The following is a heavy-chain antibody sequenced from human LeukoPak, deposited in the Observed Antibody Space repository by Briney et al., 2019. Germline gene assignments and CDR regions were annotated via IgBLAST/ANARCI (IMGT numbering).Heavy chain of an antibody. V-gene: IGHV5-51*01. CDR3: ARPRDTGNDRYYFDY. CDR2: IYPGDSDT. J-gene: IGHJ4*02. CDR1: GYSFTSYW. Sequence: GESLKISCKVSGYSFTSYWIGWVRQMPGKGLEGMGIIYPGDSDTRYSPSFQGQVTISADKSISSAYLQWSSLKASDTATYYCARPRDTGNDRYYFDYWGQGTLVTVSS. D-gene: IGHD5-12*01.